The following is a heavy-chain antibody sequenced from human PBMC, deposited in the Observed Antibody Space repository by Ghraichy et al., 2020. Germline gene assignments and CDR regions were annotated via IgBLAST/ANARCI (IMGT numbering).Heavy chain of an antibody. CDR2: IYWDNDK. Sequence: SGPTLVKPAQTLTLTCTFSGFSLSTTGVGVGWIRQPPGKALEWLAIIYWDNDKRYSPSLRERLTIAKDTSNSLVVLMVSNMDPVDTATYFCAHNRITYGGSIAPLDAFDMWGQGTMVTVSS. CDR3: AHNRITYGGSIAPLDAFDM. D-gene: IGHD3-16*02. CDR1: GFSLSTTGVG. V-gene: IGHV2-5*02. J-gene: IGHJ3*02.